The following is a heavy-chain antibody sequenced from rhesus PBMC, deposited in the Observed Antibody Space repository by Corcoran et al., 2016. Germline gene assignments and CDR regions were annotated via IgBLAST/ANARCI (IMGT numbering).Heavy chain of an antibody. CDR2: INPTNGNT. Sequence: QVQLVQSGAEVRKPGTSVKLSCKTSAYTFTSYYTNWVRQAPGQGLEWMGWINPTNGNTGNAQKFQGRVTVTRDTSTTTAYMELNSLRSTDTAVYYCVAGRYYFDYWGQGVLVTVSS. CDR3: VAGRYYFDY. CDR1: AYTFTSYY. V-gene: IGHV1-200*01. D-gene: IGHD1-44*02. J-gene: IGHJ4*01.